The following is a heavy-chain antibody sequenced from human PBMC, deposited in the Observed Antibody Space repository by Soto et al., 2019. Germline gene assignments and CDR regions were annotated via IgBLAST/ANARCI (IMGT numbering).Heavy chain of an antibody. CDR1: GFTFSSYG. CDR2: IWYDGSNK. V-gene: IGHV3-33*01. CDR3: ARDRNRLSYYYYGMDV. J-gene: IGHJ6*02. D-gene: IGHD4-4*01. Sequence: QVQLVESGGGVVQPGRSLRLSCAASGFTFSSYGMHWVRQAPGKGLEWVAVIWYDGSNKYYADSVKGRFTISRDNSKNTLYLQMNSLRAEDTAVYYCARDRNRLSYYYYGMDVWVQWTTVTVSS.